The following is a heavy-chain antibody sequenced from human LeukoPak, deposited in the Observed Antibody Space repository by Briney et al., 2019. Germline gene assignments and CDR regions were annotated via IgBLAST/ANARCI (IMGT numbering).Heavy chain of an antibody. J-gene: IGHJ4*02. CDR2: IYYSGST. Sequence: SETLSLTCTVSGGSISRYYWSWIRQPPGKGLEWIGYIYYSGSTNYNPSLKSRVTISVDTSKNQFSLKLSSVTAADTAVYYCARELLRVFDYWGQGTLVTVSS. CDR1: GGSISRYY. D-gene: IGHD1-26*01. V-gene: IGHV4-59*01. CDR3: ARELLRVFDY.